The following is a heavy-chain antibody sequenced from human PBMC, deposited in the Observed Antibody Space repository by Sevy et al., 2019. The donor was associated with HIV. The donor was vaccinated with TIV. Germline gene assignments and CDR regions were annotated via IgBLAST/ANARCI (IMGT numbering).Heavy chain of an antibody. J-gene: IGHJ3*02. CDR3: AKDVRVGAATGDPFDM. CDR1: GFNFGDYG. D-gene: IGHD2-15*01. CDR2: LSWNSGSI. Sequence: GGSLRLSCGASGFNFGDYGMHWVRQAPGKGPEWVSGLSWNSGSIGYADSVKGRFTISRDNAKNSLSLQMNSLRAEDTALYYCAKDVRVGAATGDPFDMWGQGTMVTVSS. V-gene: IGHV3-9*01.